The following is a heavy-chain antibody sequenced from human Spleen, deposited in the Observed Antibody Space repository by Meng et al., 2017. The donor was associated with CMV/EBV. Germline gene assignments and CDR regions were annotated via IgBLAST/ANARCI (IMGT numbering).Heavy chain of an antibody. D-gene: IGHD1-7*01. V-gene: IGHV3-23*01. J-gene: IGHJ4*02. Sequence: GGSLRLSCAASGFTFSSYSMSWVRQAPGRGLEWVSGIGGSGANKYHADSVKGRFTISRDDLQDTLYLQMNSLKTEDTAVYYCTSQFNWKYGDYWGQGTLVTVSS. CDR2: IGGSGANK. CDR1: GFTFSSYS. CDR3: TSQFNWKYGDY.